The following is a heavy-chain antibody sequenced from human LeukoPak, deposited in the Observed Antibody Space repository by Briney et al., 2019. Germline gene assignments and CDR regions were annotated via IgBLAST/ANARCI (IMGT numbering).Heavy chain of an antibody. V-gene: IGHV3-48*01. Sequence: GGSLRLSCGASGLTFSTYSMNWVRQAPGKGLEWVSYISSDSGTIYYADSVKGRFTISRDNAKKSLYLQMNSLRAEDTAVYYCARAAQPGFDPWSQGTLVTVSS. CDR1: GLTFSTYS. D-gene: IGHD1-14*01. CDR3: ARAAQPGFDP. J-gene: IGHJ5*02. CDR2: ISSDSGTI.